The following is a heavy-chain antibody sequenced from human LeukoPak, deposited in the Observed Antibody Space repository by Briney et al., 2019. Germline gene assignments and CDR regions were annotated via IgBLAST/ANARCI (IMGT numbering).Heavy chain of an antibody. D-gene: IGHD6-19*01. Sequence: GGSLRLSCAASGFTSSNYNFYWVRQAPGKGLEWVSATSGNGAKTYYADSVRGRFTISRDNSKNTLYLQMNSLRAEDTAVYYCAKDFGWPFDYWGQGTLVTVSS. V-gene: IGHV3-23*01. CDR2: TSGNGAKT. CDR3: AKDFGWPFDY. CDR1: GFTSSNYN. J-gene: IGHJ4*02.